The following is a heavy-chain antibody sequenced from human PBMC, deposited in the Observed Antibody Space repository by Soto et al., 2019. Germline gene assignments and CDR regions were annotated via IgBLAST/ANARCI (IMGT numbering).Heavy chain of an antibody. V-gene: IGHV3-23*01. CDR1: GFTFSSYD. J-gene: IGHJ4*02. D-gene: IGHD5-12*01. Sequence: PGGSLRLSCAASGFTFSSYDMSWVRQAPGKGLEWVSGLSGSGGSTYYADSVKGRFSISRDNSKNTLYLQMNSLRAEDTAVYYFSKLMVAGTYYFDDWGQGTQVPVSS. CDR2: LSGSGGST. CDR3: SKLMVAGTYYFDD.